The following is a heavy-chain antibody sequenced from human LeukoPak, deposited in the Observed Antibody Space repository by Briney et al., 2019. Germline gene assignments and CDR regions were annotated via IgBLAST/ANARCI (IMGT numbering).Heavy chain of an antibody. CDR2: MNPNSGNT. CDR3: ARGSGSGYYRLYYYYYMDV. D-gene: IGHD3-3*01. CDR1: GYTFTSYD. J-gene: IGHJ6*03. Sequence: ASVKVSCKASGYTFTSYDINWVRQATGQGLEWMGWMNPNSGNTGYAQKFQGRVTMTRNTSISTAYVELSSLRSEDTAVYYCARGSGSGYYRLYYYYYMDVWGKGTTVTVSS. V-gene: IGHV1-8*01.